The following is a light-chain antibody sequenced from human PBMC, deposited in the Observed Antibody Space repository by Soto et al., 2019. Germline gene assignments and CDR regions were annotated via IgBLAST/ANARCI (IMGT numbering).Light chain of an antibody. V-gene: IGKV1-9*01. J-gene: IGKJ2*01. CDR2: ATS. CDR1: QGISTY. CDR3: QQVNSYPHT. Sequence: DIQLTQSPSFLSASVGDRVTITCRASQGISTYLAWYQQKPGKAPKLLIYATSTLQSGVPSRFSGSGFGTEFTLTISSLQPEDFATYHCQQVNSYPHTFGQGNKLEIK.